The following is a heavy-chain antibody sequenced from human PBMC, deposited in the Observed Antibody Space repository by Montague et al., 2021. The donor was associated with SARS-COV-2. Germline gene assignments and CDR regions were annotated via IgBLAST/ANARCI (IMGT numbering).Heavy chain of an antibody. J-gene: IGHJ4*02. Sequence: SETLSLTCTISGGSISSFYWSWFRQPAGKGLEWIGYISESGSTNYNPSLTSRVTMSVDTSKNQFSLKVNSVTAADTAVYYCARHYSATLPAVYWGQGTLVTVAS. D-gene: IGHD2-15*01. CDR2: ISESGST. CDR1: GGSISSFY. CDR3: ARHYSATLPAVY. V-gene: IGHV4-59*08.